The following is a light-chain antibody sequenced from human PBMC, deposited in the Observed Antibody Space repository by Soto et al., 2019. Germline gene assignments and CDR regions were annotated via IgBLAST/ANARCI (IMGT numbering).Light chain of an antibody. J-gene: IGKJ2*01. CDR3: QQYDRFPYT. CDR2: KAS. V-gene: IGKV1-5*03. Sequence: DIQMTQSPSTLSASVGDTVTITCRASQSISNWLAWDQQKPGQAPKLLVHKASTLESGVPSRFSGSGSGTEFTLTISSLQPDDFATFYCQQYDRFPYTFGQGTKLEIK. CDR1: QSISNW.